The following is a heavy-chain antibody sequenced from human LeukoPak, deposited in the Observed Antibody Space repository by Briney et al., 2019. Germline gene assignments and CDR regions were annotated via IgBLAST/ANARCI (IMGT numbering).Heavy chain of an antibody. CDR1: GYSFTSYW. D-gene: IGHD6-13*01. J-gene: IGHJ6*04. V-gene: IGHV5-10-1*01. CDR3: ARRDRSSSWYPNYYYYGMDV. CDR2: IDPSDSYA. Sequence: PGESLKISCKGSGYSFTSYWISWVRQMPGKGLEWMGRIDPSDSYANYSPSFQGHVTTSADKSISTAYLQWSSLKASDTAMYYCARRDRSSSWYPNYYYYGMDVWGKGTTVTVSS.